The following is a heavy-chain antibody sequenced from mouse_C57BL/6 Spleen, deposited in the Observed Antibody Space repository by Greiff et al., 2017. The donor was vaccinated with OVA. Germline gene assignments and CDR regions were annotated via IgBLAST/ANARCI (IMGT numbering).Heavy chain of an antibody. CDR1: GYTFTSYW. V-gene: IGHV1-64*01. J-gene: IGHJ4*01. D-gene: IGHD2-1*01. Sequence: VQLQQSGAELVKPGASVKLSCKASGYTFTSYWMHWVKQRPGQGLEWIGMIHPNSGSTNYNEKFKSKATLTVDKSSSTAYMQLSSLTSEDSAVYYCASIYYTDAMDYWGQGTSVTVSS. CDR2: IHPNSGST. CDR3: ASIYYTDAMDY.